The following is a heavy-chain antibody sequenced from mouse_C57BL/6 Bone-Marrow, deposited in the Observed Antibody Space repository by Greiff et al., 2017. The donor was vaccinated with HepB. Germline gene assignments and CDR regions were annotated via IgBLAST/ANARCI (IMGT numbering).Heavy chain of an antibody. CDR1: GFTFSDYY. V-gene: IGHV5-12*01. CDR3: ARHGGYYVYWYFDV. Sequence: EVKLMESGGGLVQPGGSLKLSCAASGFTFSDYYMYWVRQTPEKRLEWVAYISNGGGSTYYPDTVKCRFTISRDNAKNTLYLQMSRLKSEDTAMYYCARHGGYYVYWYFDVWGTGTTVTVSS. CDR2: ISNGGGST. D-gene: IGHD2-3*01. J-gene: IGHJ1*03.